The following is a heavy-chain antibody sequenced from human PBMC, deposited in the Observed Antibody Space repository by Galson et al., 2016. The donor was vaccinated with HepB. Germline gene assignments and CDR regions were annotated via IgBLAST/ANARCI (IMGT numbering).Heavy chain of an antibody. CDR1: GFTLGAYT. CDR2: MSNDGSDQ. D-gene: IGHD5-24*01. V-gene: IGHV3-30*04. CDR3: ARDWRSRWQQFFDY. Sequence: SLRLSCAVSGFTLGAYTMHWVRQAPGKGLEWVAVMSNDGSDQNYADSVKGRFTVSRDNTNNRLYLQMNNLRPDDTAMYFCARDWRSRWQQFFDYRGQGTLVVVST. J-gene: IGHJ4*02.